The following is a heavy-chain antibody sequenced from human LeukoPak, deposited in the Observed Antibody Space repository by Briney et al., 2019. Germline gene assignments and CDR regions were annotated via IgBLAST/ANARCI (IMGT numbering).Heavy chain of an antibody. CDR3: ARDFRDYRDYVAYLDS. Sequence: GGSLRLSCAASGFTFSSFGMHWVRQAPGKGLEWVAVIWYDASNKYYADSVKGRFTISRDNSRNTLYLQTNSLKVEDTAVYYCARDFRDYRDYVAYLDSWGQGTLVTVSS. CDR1: GFTFSSFG. V-gene: IGHV3-33*01. J-gene: IGHJ4*02. D-gene: IGHD4-17*01. CDR2: IWYDASNK.